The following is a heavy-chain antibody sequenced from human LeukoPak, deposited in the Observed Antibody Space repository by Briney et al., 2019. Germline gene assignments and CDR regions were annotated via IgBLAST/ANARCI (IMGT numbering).Heavy chain of an antibody. J-gene: IGHJ4*02. V-gene: IGHV4-59*01. CDR2: ISYTGGT. D-gene: IGHD1-26*01. CDR1: GGSISHYY. Sequence: SETLSLTCTVSGGSISHYYWSWIRQPTGKGLEWIGYISYTGGTKYNPSLKSRVTISVDTSKNQFSLRLSSVTAADAALYYCACGTYYYFDFWGQGTLVTVSS. CDR3: ACGTYYYFDF.